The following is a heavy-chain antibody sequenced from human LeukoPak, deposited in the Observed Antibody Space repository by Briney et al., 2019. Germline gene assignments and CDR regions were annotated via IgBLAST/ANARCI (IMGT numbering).Heavy chain of an antibody. J-gene: IGHJ4*02. CDR2: IYPGDSDT. CDR3: ARRPQYSSGWYYFDY. CDR1: GYSFTSYW. D-gene: IGHD6-19*01. V-gene: IGHV5-51*01. Sequence: GESPKISCKGSGYSFTSYWIGWVRQMPGKGLEWMGIIYPGDSDTRYSPSFQGQVTISADKSISTAYLQWSSLKASDTAMYYCARRPQYSSGWYYFDYWGQGTLVTVSS.